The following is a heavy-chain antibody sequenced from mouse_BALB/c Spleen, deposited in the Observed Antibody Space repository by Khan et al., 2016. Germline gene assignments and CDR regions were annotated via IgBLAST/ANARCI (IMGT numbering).Heavy chain of an antibody. CDR1: GYTFTSYW. CDR2: IYPGDGDT. CDR3: ARSHGNYVMDY. Sequence: QVQLQQSGAELARPGASVKLSCKASGYTFTSYWMQWVKQRPGQGLEWIGAIYPGDGDTRYTQKFKGKATLTADKSSSTAYMQLSSLASEDSAVYYCARSHGNYVMDYWGQGTSVTVSS. D-gene: IGHD2-1*01. V-gene: IGHV1-87*01. J-gene: IGHJ4*01.